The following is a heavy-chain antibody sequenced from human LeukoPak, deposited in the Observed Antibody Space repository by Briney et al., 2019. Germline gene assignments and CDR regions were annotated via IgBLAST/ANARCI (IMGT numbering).Heavy chain of an antibody. V-gene: IGHV4-59*01. CDR2: IYYSGST. CDR3: ARGEKTGTTGS. J-gene: IGHJ4*02. Sequence: SETLSLTCTVSGGSISSYYWSWIRQPPGKGLEWIGYIYYSGSTNYNPSLKSRVTISVDTSKNQFSLKLSSVTAADTAVYYCARGEKTGTTGSWGQGTLVTVSS. CDR1: GGSISSYY. D-gene: IGHD1-1*01.